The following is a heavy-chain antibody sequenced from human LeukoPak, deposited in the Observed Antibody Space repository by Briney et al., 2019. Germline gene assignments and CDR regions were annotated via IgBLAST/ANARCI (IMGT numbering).Heavy chain of an antibody. D-gene: IGHD3-3*01. CDR2: IYYSGST. CDR1: GGSISSSSYY. Sequence: SSETLSLTCTVSGGSISSSSYYWGWIRQPPGKGLEWIGSIYYSGSTYYNPSLKSRVTISVDKSKNQFSLKLSSVTAADTAVYYCARDRRITIFGVVTIPNYYYGMDVWGQGTTVTVSS. V-gene: IGHV4-39*07. J-gene: IGHJ6*02. CDR3: ARDRRITIFGVVTIPNYYYGMDV.